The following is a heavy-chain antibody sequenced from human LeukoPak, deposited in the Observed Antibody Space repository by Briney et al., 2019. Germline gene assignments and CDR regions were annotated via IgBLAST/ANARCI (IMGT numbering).Heavy chain of an antibody. D-gene: IGHD3-3*01. J-gene: IGHJ3*02. CDR2: IYYSGST. CDR3: ARVLFAGVPVGDAFDI. Sequence: PSETLSLTCTVSGGSISSYYWSWIRQPPGKGLEWIGYIYYSGSTNYNPSLKSRVTISVDTPKNQFSLKLSSVTAADTAVYYCARVLFAGVPVGDAFDIWGQGTMVTVSS. V-gene: IGHV4-59*01. CDR1: GGSISSYY.